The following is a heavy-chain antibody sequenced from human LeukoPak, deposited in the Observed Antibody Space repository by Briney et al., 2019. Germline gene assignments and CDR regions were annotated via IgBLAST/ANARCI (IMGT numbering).Heavy chain of an antibody. V-gene: IGHV3-23*01. D-gene: IGHD6-19*01. Sequence: GRSLRLSCAGSGFIFSSHAMNWVRQAPGKGLEWVSAISGSGGSTYYADSVKGRFTISRDNTKNTLYLQMNSLRAEDTAVYYCAKVIAVAGTFVYYYYYGMDVWGQGTTVTVSS. CDR2: ISGSGGST. CDR1: GFIFSSHA. J-gene: IGHJ6*02. CDR3: AKVIAVAGTFVYYYYYGMDV.